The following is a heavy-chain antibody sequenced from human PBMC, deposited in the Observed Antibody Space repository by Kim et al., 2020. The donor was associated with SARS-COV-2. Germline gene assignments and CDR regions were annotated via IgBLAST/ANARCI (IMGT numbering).Heavy chain of an antibody. V-gene: IGHV3-30*02. J-gene: IGHJ4*02. CDR3: AKEYLRSMVIILYCFDN. D-gene: IGHD2-21*01. Sequence: VEGRFTISRDSSKKTLSRQMNSLRPEDTAVYYCAKEYLRSMVIILYCFDNWGQGTLVTVSS.